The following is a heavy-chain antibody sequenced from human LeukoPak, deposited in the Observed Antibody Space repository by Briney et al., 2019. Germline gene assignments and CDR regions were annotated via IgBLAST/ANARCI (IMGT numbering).Heavy chain of an antibody. CDR1: GYTFTSYA. J-gene: IGHJ4*02. V-gene: IGHV1-3*01. Sequence: GASVKVSCKASGYTFTSYAMHWVRQAPGQRLEWMGWINAGNGNTKYSQKFQGRVTITRDTSASTAYMELSSLRSEDTAVYYCARAPERYPPFDYWGQGTLVTVSS. CDR3: ARAPERYPPFDY. D-gene: IGHD1-14*01. CDR2: INAGNGNT.